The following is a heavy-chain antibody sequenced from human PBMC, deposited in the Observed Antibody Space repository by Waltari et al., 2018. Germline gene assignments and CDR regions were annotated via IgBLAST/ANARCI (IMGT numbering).Heavy chain of an antibody. D-gene: IGHD3-3*01. V-gene: IGHV5-51*01. CDR2: IKPGDSDT. J-gene: IGHJ6*02. Sequence: EVQLVQSGAEVKQPGESLQISCKGSGYSFTSYGIVWVRKTPGKGLEWMGIIKPGDSDTRYSPSFQGQVTISADKSISTAYLQWGSLKASDTAMYYCARLPYDFWSGYYYYYYYGMDVWGQGTTVTVSS. CDR3: ARLPYDFWSGYYYYYYYGMDV. CDR1: GYSFTSYG.